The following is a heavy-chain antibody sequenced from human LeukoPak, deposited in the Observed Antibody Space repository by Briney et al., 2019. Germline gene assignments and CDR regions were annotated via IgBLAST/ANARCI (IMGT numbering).Heavy chain of an antibody. Sequence: PSETLSLTCTVSGGSISSYYWSWIRQPPGKGLEWIGYIYYSGSTNYNPSLKGRVTISVDTSKNQFSLKLSSVTAADTAVYYCARDGPGSSVDYWGQGTLVTVSS. CDR3: ARDGPGSSVDY. J-gene: IGHJ4*02. V-gene: IGHV4-59*01. CDR1: GGSISSYY. CDR2: IYYSGST. D-gene: IGHD6-13*01.